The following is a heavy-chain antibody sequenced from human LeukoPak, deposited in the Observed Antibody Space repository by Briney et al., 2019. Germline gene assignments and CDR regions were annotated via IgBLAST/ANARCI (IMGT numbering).Heavy chain of an antibody. D-gene: IGHD4-17*01. Sequence: SETLSLTCTVSGGSISSYYWSWIRQPAGRGLEWIGRIYTSGSTNYTPSLKSRVTMSVDTSKNQFSLKLSSVSAADTAVYYCARAHGDYVQRYYYYYMDVWGKGTTVTVSS. CDR1: GGSISSYY. CDR2: IYTSGST. V-gene: IGHV4-4*07. CDR3: ARAHGDYVQRYYYYYMDV. J-gene: IGHJ6*03.